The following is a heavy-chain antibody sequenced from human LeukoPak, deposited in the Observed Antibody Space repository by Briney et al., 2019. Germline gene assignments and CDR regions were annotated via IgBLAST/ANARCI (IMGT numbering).Heavy chain of an antibody. CDR3: ARGKPMIVVTRYYYGMDV. CDR1: GGSISSGGYY. Sequence: PSETLSLTCTVSGGSISSGGYYWSWIRQHPGKGLEWIGYIYYSGSTYYNPSLKSRVTISVDTSKNQFSLKLSSVTAADTAVYYCARGKPMIVVTRYYYGMDVWGQGTTVTVSS. D-gene: IGHD3-22*01. CDR2: IYYSGST. J-gene: IGHJ6*02. V-gene: IGHV4-31*03.